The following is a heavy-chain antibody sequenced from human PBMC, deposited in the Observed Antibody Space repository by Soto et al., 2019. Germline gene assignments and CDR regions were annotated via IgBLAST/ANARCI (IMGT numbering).Heavy chain of an antibody. V-gene: IGHV3-15*01. D-gene: IGHD3-22*01. CDR2: IRTNADGGAT. Sequence: EVQLVESGGGLVKPGGSLRLSCTASGFTFDEAWMTWVRQTPGKGLEWVGRIRTNADGGATDYASPVKGRFTISREDSQNTLYLQMNSLKIEDTGVYYCTTGGSYYDVSGDDSSFDFWGQGTLVAVSS. CDR1: GFTFDEAW. J-gene: IGHJ4*02. CDR3: TTGGSYYDVSGDDSSFDF.